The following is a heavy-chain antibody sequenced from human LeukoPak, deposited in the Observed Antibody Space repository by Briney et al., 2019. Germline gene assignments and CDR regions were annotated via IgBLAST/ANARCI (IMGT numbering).Heavy chain of an antibody. D-gene: IGHD2-2*01. CDR2: IRYDGSNK. J-gene: IGHJ6*03. CDR3: AKHWSYCSTTSCFFNYYYYYMDV. Sequence: GGSLRLSCAASGFTFSSYAMHRVRQAPGKGLEWVAFIRYDGSNKYYADSVKGRFTISRDNSKSTLYLQMNNLRAEDTAVYYCAKHWSYCSTTSCFFNYYYYYMDVWGKGTTVTVSS. V-gene: IGHV3-30*02. CDR1: GFTFSSYA.